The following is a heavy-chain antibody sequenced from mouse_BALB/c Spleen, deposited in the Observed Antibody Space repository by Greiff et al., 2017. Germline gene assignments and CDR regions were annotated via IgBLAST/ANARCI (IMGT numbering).Heavy chain of an antibody. CDR3: ARGYLRTYYFDY. CDR1: GYTFTSYW. V-gene: IGHV1-7*01. D-gene: IGHD2-3*01. CDR2: INPSTGYT. Sequence: QVQLQQSGAELAKPGASVKMSCKASGYTFTSYWMHWVKQRPGQGLEWIGYINPSTGYTEYNQKFKDKATLTADKSSSTAYMQLSSLTSEDSAVYYCARGYLRTYYFDYWGQGTTLTVSS. J-gene: IGHJ2*01.